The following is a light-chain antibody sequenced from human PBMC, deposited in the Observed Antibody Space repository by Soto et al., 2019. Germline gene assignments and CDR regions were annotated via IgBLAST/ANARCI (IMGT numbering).Light chain of an antibody. CDR3: VLLHGGAWV. CDR1: TGAVTSDYY. J-gene: IGLJ2*01. V-gene: IGLV7-43*01. CDR2: RTS. Sequence: QAVVTQDPSLTVSPGGTVTVTCALTTGAVTSDYYPNWFQRKPGQALRTLIYRTSHKHSWTPARFSGSLLGGKAALTLSGVQPEDEADYYCVLLHGGAWVFGGGTTLTVL.